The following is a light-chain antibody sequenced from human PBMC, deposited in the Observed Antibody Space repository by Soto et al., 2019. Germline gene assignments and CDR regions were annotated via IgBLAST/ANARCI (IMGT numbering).Light chain of an antibody. CDR2: DVS. Sequence: EIVLTQSPGTLSLSPGERATLSCRASQSVSRTSLAWYQQKPGQAPRLLIYDVSIRATGVPDRFSGSGSGTDFTLTISRLEPEDFAVYYCQQYDSPPLMYSFCQGTKLEMK. CDR1: QSVSRTS. V-gene: IGKV3-20*01. J-gene: IGKJ2*01. CDR3: QQYDSPPLMYS.